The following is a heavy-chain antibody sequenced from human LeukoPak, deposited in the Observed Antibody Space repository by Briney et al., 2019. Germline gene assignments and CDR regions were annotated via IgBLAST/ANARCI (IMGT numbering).Heavy chain of an antibody. CDR3: ARGGIYDYVWGSYRPLDY. CDR2: ISSSSSYI. V-gene: IGHV3-21*01. CDR1: GFPFSSYS. D-gene: IGHD3-16*02. J-gene: IGHJ4*02. Sequence: GGSLKLSCAASGFPFSSYSMNWVRPAPGKGLEWVSSISSSSSYIYHAESVKGRFTISRDNAKNSLNLQMNSLRAEDTAVYYCARGGIYDYVWGSYRPLDYWGQGTLVTVSS.